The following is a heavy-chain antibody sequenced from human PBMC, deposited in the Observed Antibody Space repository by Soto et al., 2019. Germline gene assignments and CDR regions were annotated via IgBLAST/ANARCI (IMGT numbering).Heavy chain of an antibody. D-gene: IGHD6-6*01. CDR3: ARDRHNNFFDP. CDR2: IYYSGST. Sequence: PSETLSLTCTVSGGSISSNDYYWSWIRQSPGKGLEWIGYIYYSGSTYYNPSLESRVAISLDTSRSQFSLTLHSVTAADTAIYYCARDRHNNFFDPWGQGTLVTVSS. J-gene: IGHJ5*02. V-gene: IGHV4-31*03. CDR1: GGSISSNDYY.